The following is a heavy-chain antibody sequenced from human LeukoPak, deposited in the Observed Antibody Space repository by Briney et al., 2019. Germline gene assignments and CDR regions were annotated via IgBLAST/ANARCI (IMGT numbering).Heavy chain of an antibody. Sequence: GGSLRLSCAASGFTYSSYSMNWVRQVPGKGLEWVSSISSSSSYIYYADSVKGRFTISRDNAKNSLYLQMNSLRAEDTAVYYCAREAWSSGWYIDYWGQGTLVTVSS. CDR3: AREAWSSGWYIDY. CDR2: ISSSSSYI. V-gene: IGHV3-21*01. J-gene: IGHJ4*02. D-gene: IGHD6-19*01. CDR1: GFTYSSYS.